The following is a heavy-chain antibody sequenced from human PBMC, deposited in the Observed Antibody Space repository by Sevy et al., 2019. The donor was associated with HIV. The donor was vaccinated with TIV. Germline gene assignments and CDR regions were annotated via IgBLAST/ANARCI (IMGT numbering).Heavy chain of an antibody. CDR3: ARGKRGNYYDSSGYSIQYYYYGMDV. CDR1: GFTFSSYS. J-gene: IGHJ6*02. D-gene: IGHD3-22*01. Sequence: GESLKISCAASGFTFSSYSMNWVRQAPGKGLEWVSYISSSSSTIYYADSVKGRFTISRDNAKNSLYLQMNSLRDEDTAVYYCARGKRGNYYDSSGYSIQYYYYGMDVWGQGTTVTVSS. V-gene: IGHV3-48*02. CDR2: ISSSSSTI.